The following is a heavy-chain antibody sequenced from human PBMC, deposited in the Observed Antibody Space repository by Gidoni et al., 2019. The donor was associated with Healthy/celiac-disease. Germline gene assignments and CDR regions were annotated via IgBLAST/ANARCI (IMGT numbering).Heavy chain of an antibody. J-gene: IGHJ4*02. CDR3: ARAKRGDYVDY. D-gene: IGHD4-17*01. CDR2: IYYSGRT. CDR1: GGSISSYY. V-gene: IGHV4-59*01. Sequence: QVQLQASGPGLVKPSETLSLTCTVSGGSISSYYWSWLRQPPGKGLEWIGYIYYSGRTNYNPSLKSRVTISVDTSKNQFSLKLSSVTAADTAVYYCARAKRGDYVDYWGQGTLVTVSS.